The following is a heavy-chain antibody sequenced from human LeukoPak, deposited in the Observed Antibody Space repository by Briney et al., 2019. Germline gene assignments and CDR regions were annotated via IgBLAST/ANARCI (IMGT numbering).Heavy chain of an antibody. CDR3: ARMTTVTTLFDY. J-gene: IGHJ4*02. V-gene: IGHV3-53*01. Sequence: PGGSLILSCAASGFTVSSNYMSWVRQAPGKGLEWVSVLYSGGSTYYADSVKGRFTISRDNSKNTLYLQMNSLRAEDTAVYYCARMTTVTTLFDYWGQGTLVTVSS. CDR1: GFTVSSNY. D-gene: IGHD4-17*01. CDR2: LYSGGST.